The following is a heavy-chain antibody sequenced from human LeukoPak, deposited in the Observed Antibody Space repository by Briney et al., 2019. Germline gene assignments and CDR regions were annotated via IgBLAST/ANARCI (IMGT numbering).Heavy chain of an antibody. CDR1: GGSISTSSSY. D-gene: IGHD3-10*01. J-gene: IGHJ3*02. V-gene: IGHV4-39*01. CDR2: IYYSGST. Sequence: PSETLSLTCTVFGGSISTSSSYWGWIRQPPGKGLEWIGSIYYSGSTYYNPSHKSRVTISVDTSRNQFSLRLSSVSAADTAVYYCARGLGYGSGSYYLGFDMWGQGTMVTVSS. CDR3: ARGLGYGSGSYYLGFDM.